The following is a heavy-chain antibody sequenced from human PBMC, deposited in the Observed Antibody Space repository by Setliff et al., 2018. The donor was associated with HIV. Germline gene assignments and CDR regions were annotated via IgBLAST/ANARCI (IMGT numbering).Heavy chain of an antibody. J-gene: IGHJ3*02. CDR1: GGSFSGYY. V-gene: IGHV4-34*01. Sequence: SETLSLTCAVCGGSFSGYYWSWIRQPPGKGLEWIGEVNQSGSTNYNPSLKSRVTISVDTSKNQFSLKLNSMTAADTGVYYCARRSRSYSSSPFQGGAFDIWGQGTMVTVSS. D-gene: IGHD6-6*01. CDR2: VNQSGST. CDR3: ARRSRSYSSSPFQGGAFDI.